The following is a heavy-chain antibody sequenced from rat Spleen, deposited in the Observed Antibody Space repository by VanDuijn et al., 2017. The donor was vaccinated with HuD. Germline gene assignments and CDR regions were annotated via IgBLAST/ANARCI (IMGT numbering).Heavy chain of an antibody. CDR3: ARHKYSGGYVMDA. CDR2: ISYEGSST. V-gene: IGHV5-22*01. Sequence: EVQLVESGGGLVQPGRSLKLSCAASGFTFSDYYMAWVRQAPKKGLEWVASISYEGSSTYYGDSVKGRFTISRDNAKSTLYLQMNSLRSEDTATYYCARHKYSGGYVMDAWGQGASVTVSS. J-gene: IGHJ4*01. D-gene: IGHD1-1*01. CDR1: GFTFSDYY.